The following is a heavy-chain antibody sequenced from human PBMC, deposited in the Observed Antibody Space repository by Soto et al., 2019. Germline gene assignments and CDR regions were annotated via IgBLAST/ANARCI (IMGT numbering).Heavy chain of an antibody. J-gene: IGHJ6*03. D-gene: IGHD3-3*01. CDR2: IIPILGIA. V-gene: IGHV1-69*08. Sequence: QVQLVQSGAEVKKPGSSVKVSSKASGGTLSSYTISWGRQAPGQGLEWMGRIIPILGIANYAQKFQGRGTITADKSTSTAYMELSSLRSEDTAVYYCARDLQSKRPSRDYDFWSGYYSKEENYYYYYMDVWGKGTTVTVSS. CDR3: ARDLQSKRPSRDYDFWSGYYSKEENYYYYYMDV. CDR1: GGTLSSYT.